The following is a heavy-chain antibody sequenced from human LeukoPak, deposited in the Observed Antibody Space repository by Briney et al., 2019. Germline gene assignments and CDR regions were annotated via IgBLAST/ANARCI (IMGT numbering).Heavy chain of an antibody. J-gene: IGHJ6*03. CDR3: TSRGYSYAAPTYDYYYYMDV. CDR1: GFTFSGSA. Sequence: GGSLRLPCAASGFTFSGSALHWVRQASGKGLEWVGRIRSKASSYATAYAASVKGRFTISRDDSKNTAYLQMNSLKTEDTAVYYCTSRGYSYAAPTYDYYYYMDVWGKGTTVTVSS. CDR2: IRSKASSYAT. D-gene: IGHD5-18*01. V-gene: IGHV3-73*01.